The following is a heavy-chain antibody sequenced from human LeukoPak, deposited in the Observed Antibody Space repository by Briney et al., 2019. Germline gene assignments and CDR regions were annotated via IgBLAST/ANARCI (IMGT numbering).Heavy chain of an antibody. Sequence: ASVKISCKASGYIFTSNDINWVRQAPGQGLEWMGWMNPENGNTGSIEKFQGRVTMTRNISISTAYMELSSLGSEDTAVYYCARRYAGGWTDYWGQGTLVTVSS. V-gene: IGHV1-8*01. J-gene: IGHJ4*02. CDR1: GYIFTSND. D-gene: IGHD6-19*01. CDR3: ARRYAGGWTDY. CDR2: MNPENGNT.